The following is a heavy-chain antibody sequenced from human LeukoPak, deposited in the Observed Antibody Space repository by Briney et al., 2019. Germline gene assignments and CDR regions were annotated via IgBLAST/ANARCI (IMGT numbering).Heavy chain of an antibody. CDR2: IYCSGST. Sequence: SQTLSLTCTVSGGSISSGGYYWSWIRQHPGKGLEWIGYIYCSGSTYYNPSLKSRVTISVDTSKNQFSLKLSSVTAADTAVYYCATTTVTRSSGMDVWGQGTTVTVSS. D-gene: IGHD4-17*01. CDR1: GGSISSGGYY. V-gene: IGHV4-31*03. CDR3: ATTTVTRSSGMDV. J-gene: IGHJ6*02.